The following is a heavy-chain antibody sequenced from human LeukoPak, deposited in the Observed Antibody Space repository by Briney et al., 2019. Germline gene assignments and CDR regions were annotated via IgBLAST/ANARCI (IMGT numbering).Heavy chain of an antibody. V-gene: IGHV3-33*01. CDR3: ARDRDNWNDSSYYYYGMDV. CDR2: IWYDGSNK. CDR1: GFTFSSYG. J-gene: IGHJ6*04. Sequence: GGSLRLSCAASGFTFSSYGMHWVRQAPGKGLEWVAVIWYDGSNKYYADSVKGRFTISRDNSKNTLYLQMNGLRAEDTAVYYCARDRDNWNDSSYYYYGMDVWGKGTTVTVPS. D-gene: IGHD1-1*01.